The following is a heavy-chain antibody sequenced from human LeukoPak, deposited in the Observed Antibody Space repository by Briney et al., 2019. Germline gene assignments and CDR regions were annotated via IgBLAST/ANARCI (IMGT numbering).Heavy chain of an antibody. CDR3: AKSNYYALVDYMDV. D-gene: IGHD3-22*01. CDR2: ISGRGGST. CDR1: GFSFGSYN. Sequence: PGGSLRLSCAASGFSFGSYNMNWVRQAPGEGLEWVSNISGRGGSTYYADSVKGRFTISRDNSKNTLYLQMNSLRAEDTAVYYCAKSNYYALVDYMDVWGKGTTVTVSS. J-gene: IGHJ6*03. V-gene: IGHV3-23*01.